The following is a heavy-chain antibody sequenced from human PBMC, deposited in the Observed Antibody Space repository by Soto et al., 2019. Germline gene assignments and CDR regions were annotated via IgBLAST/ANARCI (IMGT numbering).Heavy chain of an antibody. CDR1: GFIFGSYA. CDR2: ISASGDFT. Sequence: GGSLRLSCAASGFIFGSYAMGWVRQAPGKGLEWVSDISASGDFTFYADSLKGRFTISRDNSKNTLYLQMNSRRADDTAVYFCAKEDGYCSSSSCPFGLDVWGQGTTVTVSS. J-gene: IGHJ6*02. V-gene: IGHV3-23*01. CDR3: AKEDGYCSSSSCPFGLDV. D-gene: IGHD2-2*03.